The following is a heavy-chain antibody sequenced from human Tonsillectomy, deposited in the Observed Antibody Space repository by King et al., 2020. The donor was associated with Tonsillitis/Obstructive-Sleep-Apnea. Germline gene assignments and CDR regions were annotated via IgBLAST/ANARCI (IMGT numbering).Heavy chain of an antibody. Sequence: VQLVESGGGVVQPGRSLRLSCAASGFTFSSYAMHWVRQAPGKGLEWVAVISYDGSNKYYVDSVKGRFTISRDNSKNTLYLQMNSLRAEDTAVYYCARDSTVTQFDYWGQGTLVTVSS. J-gene: IGHJ4*02. V-gene: IGHV3-30*04. CDR1: GFTFSSYA. D-gene: IGHD4-17*01. CDR2: ISYDGSNK. CDR3: ARDSTVTQFDY.